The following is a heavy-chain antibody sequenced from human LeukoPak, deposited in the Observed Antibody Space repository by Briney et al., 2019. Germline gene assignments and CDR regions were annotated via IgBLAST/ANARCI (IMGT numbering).Heavy chain of an antibody. CDR2: ISWNSGSI. J-gene: IGHJ4*02. V-gene: IGHV3-9*03. Sequence: PGGSLRLSCAASGFTFSDYCMYWVRQAPGKGLEWVSGISWNSGSIGYADSVKGRFTISRDNAKNSLYLQMNSLRAEDMALYYCAKGRLVGIAAAGIFDYWGQGTLVTVSS. CDR3: AKGRLVGIAAAGIFDY. CDR1: GFTFSDYC. D-gene: IGHD6-13*01.